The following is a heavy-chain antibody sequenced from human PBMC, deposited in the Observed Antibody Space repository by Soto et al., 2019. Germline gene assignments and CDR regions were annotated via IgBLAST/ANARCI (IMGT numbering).Heavy chain of an antibody. CDR3: ARGIVVVTAIPLYYYGMDV. V-gene: IGHV3-21*01. CDR1: GFTFSSYS. D-gene: IGHD2-21*02. Sequence: EVQLVESGGGLVKPGGSLRLYCAASGFTFSSYSMNWVRQAPGKGLEWVSSISSSSSYIYYADSVKGRFTISRDNAMNSLYLQMNSLRAEDTAVYYCARGIVVVTAIPLYYYGMDVWGQGTTVTVSS. J-gene: IGHJ6*02. CDR2: ISSSSSYI.